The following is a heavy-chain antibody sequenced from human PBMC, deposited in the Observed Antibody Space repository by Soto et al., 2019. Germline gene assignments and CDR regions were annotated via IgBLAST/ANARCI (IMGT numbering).Heavy chain of an antibody. CDR1: GCTFSYYG. V-gene: IGHV3-30*18. D-gene: IGHD1-26*01. J-gene: IGHJ4*02. CDR2: ISYDGSNE. Sequence: GGSLRLSCAASGCTFSYYGMHWVRQAPGKGLEWVAVISYDGSNEYYADSVKGRFTISRDNSKNTLYLEMNSLRVEDTAMYYCVKDRDGSSSHYWGQGILVTVSS. CDR3: VKDRDGSSSHY.